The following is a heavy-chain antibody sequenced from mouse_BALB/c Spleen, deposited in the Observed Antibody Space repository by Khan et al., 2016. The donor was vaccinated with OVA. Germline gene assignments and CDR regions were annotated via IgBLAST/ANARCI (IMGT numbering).Heavy chain of an antibody. CDR3: SRVGPDY. J-gene: IGHJ2*01. Sequence: QVQLQQSGAELVRPGSSVKISCKASGYAFSSYWMNWVKQRPGQGLEWIGQIYPGDGDTNYNGNFKGKATLTADKSSSTAYMQLSSLTSEDSAVYFSSRVGPDYWGQGTTLTVSS. CDR2: IYPGDGDT. CDR1: GYAFSSYW. V-gene: IGHV1-80*01.